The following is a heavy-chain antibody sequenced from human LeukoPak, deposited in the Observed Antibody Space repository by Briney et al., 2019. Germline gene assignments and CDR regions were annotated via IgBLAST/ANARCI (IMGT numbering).Heavy chain of an antibody. CDR2: FDPEDGET. V-gene: IGHV1-24*01. CDR3: ATGQRITFFGRAFDI. D-gene: IGHD3-3*01. Sequence: ASVKVSCKVSGYTLTELSMHWVRQAPGKGLEWMGGFDPEDGETIYAQKFQGRVTMTEDTSADTAYMELSSLRSEDTAVYYCATGQRITFFGRAFDIWGQGTMVTVSS. J-gene: IGHJ3*02. CDR1: GYTLTELS.